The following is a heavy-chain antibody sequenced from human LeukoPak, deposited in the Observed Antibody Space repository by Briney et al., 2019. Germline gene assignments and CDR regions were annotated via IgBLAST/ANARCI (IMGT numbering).Heavy chain of an antibody. CDR3: AKNRYCSGGSCYFEAFDI. V-gene: IGHV3-74*01. J-gene: IGHJ3*02. D-gene: IGHD2-15*01. Sequence: PGGSLRLSCAASGFTFSSYWMHWVRQAPGKGLVWVSRINSDGSSTSYADSVKGRFTISRDNSKNTLYLQMNSLRAEDTAVYYCAKNRYCSGGSCYFEAFDIWGQGTMVTVSS. CDR2: INSDGSST. CDR1: GFTFSSYW.